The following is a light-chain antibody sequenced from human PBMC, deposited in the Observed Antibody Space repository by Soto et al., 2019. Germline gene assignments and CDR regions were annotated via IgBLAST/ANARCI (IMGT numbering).Light chain of an antibody. CDR2: KAS. V-gene: IGKV1-5*03. CDR3: QQYSSHST. J-gene: IGKJ1*01. CDR1: QTISSW. Sequence: DIQMTQSPSTLSGSVGDRVTITCRASQTISSWLAWYQQKPGKAPKLQIYKASTLKSGVPSRFSGSGSGTEFSLTISSLQPDDFATYYCQQYSSHSTFGQGTKVDI.